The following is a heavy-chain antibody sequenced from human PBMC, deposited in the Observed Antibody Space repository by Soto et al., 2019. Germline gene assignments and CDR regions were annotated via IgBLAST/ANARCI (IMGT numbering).Heavy chain of an antibody. D-gene: IGHD5-12*01. CDR3: ARQGDSGYDPGLDY. Sequence: PSETLSLTCTVSGGSISSYYWSWIRQPPGKGLEWIGYIYYSGSTNYNPSLKSRVTISVDTSKNQFSLKLSSVTAADTAVYYCARQGDSGYDPGLDYWGQGTLVTVS. V-gene: IGHV4-59*08. J-gene: IGHJ4*02. CDR1: GGSISSYY. CDR2: IYYSGST.